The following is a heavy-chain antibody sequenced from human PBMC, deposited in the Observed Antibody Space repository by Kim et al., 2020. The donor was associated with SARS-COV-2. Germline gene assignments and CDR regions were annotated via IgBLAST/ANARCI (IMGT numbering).Heavy chain of an antibody. V-gene: IGHV1-69*04. CDR1: GGTFSSYA. J-gene: IGHJ6*02. D-gene: IGHD3-9*01. Sequence: SVKVSCKASGGTFSSYAISWVRQAPGQGLEWMGRIIPILGIANYAQKFQGRVTITADKSTSTAYMELSSLRSEDTAVYYCARDSWYDILTGYYTDYYGMDVWGQGTTVTVSS. CDR3: ARDSWYDILTGYYTDYYGMDV. CDR2: IIPILGIA.